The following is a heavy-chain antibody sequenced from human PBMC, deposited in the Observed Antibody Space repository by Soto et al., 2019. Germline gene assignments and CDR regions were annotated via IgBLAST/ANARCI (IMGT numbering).Heavy chain of an antibody. CDR2: INPNSGGT. CDR3: ARDMAHSPCYYCMDV. V-gene: IGHV1-2*02. Sequence: ASVKVSCKTSGYTFTGYYMHWVRQAPGQGLEWMGWINPNSGGTNYAQKFQGRVTMTRDTSISTAYMELSRLRSDDTAVYYCARDMAHSPCYYCMDVWGQGTTVTVSS. CDR1: GYTFTGYY. D-gene: IGHD3-10*01. J-gene: IGHJ6*02.